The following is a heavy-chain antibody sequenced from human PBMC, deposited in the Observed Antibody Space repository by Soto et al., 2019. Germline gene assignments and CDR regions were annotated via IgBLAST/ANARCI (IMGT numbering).Heavy chain of an antibody. Sequence: ASVKVSCKASGYTFTSYGISWARQAPGQGLEWMGWISAYNGNTNYAQKLQGRVTMTTDTSTSTAYMELRSLRSDDTAVYYCERDRGYSYGHNWFDPWGQGTLVTVSS. CDR3: ERDRGYSYGHNWFDP. D-gene: IGHD5-18*01. V-gene: IGHV1-18*01. CDR1: GYTFTSYG. CDR2: ISAYNGNT. J-gene: IGHJ5*02.